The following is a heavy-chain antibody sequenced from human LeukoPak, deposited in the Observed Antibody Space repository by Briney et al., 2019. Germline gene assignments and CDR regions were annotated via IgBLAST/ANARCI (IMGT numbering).Heavy chain of an antibody. CDR3: AKGRTGIPNGAFDI. CDR1: GFSVSSIY. D-gene: IGHD1-1*01. J-gene: IGHJ3*02. V-gene: IGHV3-53*01. Sequence: GGSLRLSCAASGFSVSSIYMSWVRQAPGKGLEWVSFISGGGNTYYADSVKGRFTISRDNSKNTLYLQMNSLRAEDTAIYYCAKGRTGIPNGAFDIWGQGTMVTVSS. CDR2: ISGGGNT.